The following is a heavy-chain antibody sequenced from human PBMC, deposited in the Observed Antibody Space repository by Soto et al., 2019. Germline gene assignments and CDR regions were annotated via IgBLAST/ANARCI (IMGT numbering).Heavy chain of an antibody. J-gene: IGHJ3*02. CDR2: IHYSWSN. CDR3: ARHLRVIAADGTEAFDI. CDR1: GGSISSYY. V-gene: IGHV4-59*08. D-gene: IGHD6-13*01. Sequence: QVQLQESGPGLVKPSETLSLTCTVSGGSISSYYWSWIRQPPGKGLDWMGYIHYSWSNNYNTSLKRLVTRSVDTSKNQFSLKLSSVTAADTDVYYCARHLRVIAADGTEAFDIWGQGTMVTVSS.